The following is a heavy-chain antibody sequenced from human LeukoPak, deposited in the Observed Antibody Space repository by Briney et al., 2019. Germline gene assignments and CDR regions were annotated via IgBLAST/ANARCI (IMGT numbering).Heavy chain of an antibody. CDR1: GGSISSYY. V-gene: IGHV4-59*08. D-gene: IGHD2-15*01. CDR2: IYYSGST. CDR3: ARQGCSGGSCYSPDTRYAFDI. Sequence: SETLSLTCTVSGGSISSYYWSWIRQPPGKGLGWIGYIYYSGSTNYNPSLKSRVTISVDTSKNQFSLKLSSVTAADTAVYYCARQGCSGGSCYSPDTRYAFDIWGQGTMVTVSS. J-gene: IGHJ3*02.